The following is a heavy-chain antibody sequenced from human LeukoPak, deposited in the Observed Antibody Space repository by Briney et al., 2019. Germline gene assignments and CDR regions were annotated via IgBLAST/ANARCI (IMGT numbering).Heavy chain of an antibody. V-gene: IGHV3-21*01. CDR2: INSKSRYI. CDR3: ARDPHSSSWYDY. D-gene: IGHD6-13*01. CDR1: GFTFSTYT. Sequence: PGGSLRLSCAASGFTFSTYTMNWVRQAPGKGLEWVSSINSKSRYIYYADSLKGRFTISRDNAKNSLYLQMNSLRAEDTAVYYCARDPHSSSWYDYWGQGTLVTVSS. J-gene: IGHJ4*02.